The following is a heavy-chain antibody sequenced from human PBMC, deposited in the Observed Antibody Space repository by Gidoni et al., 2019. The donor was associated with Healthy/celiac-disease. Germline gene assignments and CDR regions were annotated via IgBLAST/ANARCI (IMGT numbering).Heavy chain of an antibody. CDR1: GFPFSSYA. J-gene: IGHJ1*01. CDR2: ISGSGGST. V-gene: IGHV3-23*04. Sequence: EVQLVESGGGLVQPGGSLRLSCAASGFPFSSYAMSWVRQAPGKGMEWGSAISGSGGSTYYEESVKGRFTISRDKSKNTMYLQRNRLRAEDTAVYYCAKDLKVRDESSGYSYAPHWGQGTLVTVSS. D-gene: IGHD3-22*01. CDR3: AKDLKVRDESSGYSYAPH.